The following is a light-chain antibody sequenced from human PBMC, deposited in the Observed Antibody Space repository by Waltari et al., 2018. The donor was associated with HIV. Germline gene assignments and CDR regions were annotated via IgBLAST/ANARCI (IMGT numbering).Light chain of an antibody. CDR1: NSNIGSNY. J-gene: IGLJ2*01. CDR2: RND. CDR3: ATWDDSLSGVI. V-gene: IGLV1-47*01. Sequence: QSVLTQPPSASGTPGQRVIISCSGRNSNIGSNYVFWFQHLPGTAPKLLIYRNDQRPSGVPDRISGSKSGTSASLAISGLRSEDEADYYCATWDDSLSGVIFGGGTKLTVL.